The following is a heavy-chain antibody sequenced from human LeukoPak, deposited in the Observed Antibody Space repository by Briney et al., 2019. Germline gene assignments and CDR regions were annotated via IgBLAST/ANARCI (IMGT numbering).Heavy chain of an antibody. V-gene: IGHV4-59*01. CDR2: IYYSGST. D-gene: IGHD1-26*01. CDR1: GGSISSYY. CDR3: AVGAFYAFDI. Sequence: SETLSLTCTVSGGSISSYYWSWIRQPPGKGLEWIGYIYYSGSTNYNPSLKSRVTISVDSSKNQFSLKLSSVTAADTAVYYCAVGAFYAFDIWGQGTMVTVSS. J-gene: IGHJ3*02.